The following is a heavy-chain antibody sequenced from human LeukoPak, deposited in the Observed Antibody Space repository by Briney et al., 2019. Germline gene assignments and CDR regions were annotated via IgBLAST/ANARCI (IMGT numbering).Heavy chain of an antibody. Sequence: GGSLRLSCTASGFTFDSYAMTWVRQAPGKGLEWVADIKRDESEQHYVDSVKGRFTISRDNAKNSLYLQMNSLRAEDTAVYYCAGSTSQNYYYMDVWGKGTTVTVSS. D-gene: IGHD2-2*01. CDR2: IKRDESEQ. V-gene: IGHV3-7*01. CDR3: AGSTSQNYYYMDV. CDR1: GFTFDSYA. J-gene: IGHJ6*03.